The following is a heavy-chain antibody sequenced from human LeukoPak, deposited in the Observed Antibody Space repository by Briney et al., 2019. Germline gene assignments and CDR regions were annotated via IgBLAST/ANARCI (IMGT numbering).Heavy chain of an antibody. V-gene: IGHV4-31*03. J-gene: IGHJ4*02. D-gene: IGHD6-13*01. CDR1: GGSIHSGGFY. Sequence: PSETLSLTCTVSGGSIHSGGFYWSWIRQHPGKGLEWIGYIYYSGSTYYNPSLKSRLTISVDTSKNQFSLKLSSVTAADTAVYYCARGEQQLVRWGQGTLVTVSS. CDR3: ARGEQQLVR. CDR2: IYYSGST.